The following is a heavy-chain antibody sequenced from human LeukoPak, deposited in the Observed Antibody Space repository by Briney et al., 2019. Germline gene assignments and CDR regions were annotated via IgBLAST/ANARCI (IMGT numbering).Heavy chain of an antibody. CDR2: ISASGGNT. D-gene: IGHD4-17*01. CDR1: GFTFSSYA. Sequence: GGSLRLSCAASGFTFSSYAMSWVRQAPGKGLEWVSAISASGGNTYYADSVKGRFTISRDNSKNTLYLQMNSLRPEDTAVYYCAKGGASVTRYVDYWGQGTLVTVSS. J-gene: IGHJ4*02. V-gene: IGHV3-23*01. CDR3: AKGGASVTRYVDY.